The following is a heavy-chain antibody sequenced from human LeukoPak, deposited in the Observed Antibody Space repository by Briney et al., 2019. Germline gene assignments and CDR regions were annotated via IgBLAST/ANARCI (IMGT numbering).Heavy chain of an antibody. CDR1: GYTLTELS. CDR3: ATASSTPLDYYYMDV. V-gene: IGHV1-24*01. J-gene: IGHJ6*03. D-gene: IGHD2-2*01. Sequence: ASVKVSCKVSGYTLTELSMHWVRQAPGKGLEWMGGFDPEDGETIYAQKFQGRVTMTEDTSTDSAYMELSSLRSEDTAVYYCATASSTPLDYYYMDVWGKGTTVTISS. CDR2: FDPEDGET.